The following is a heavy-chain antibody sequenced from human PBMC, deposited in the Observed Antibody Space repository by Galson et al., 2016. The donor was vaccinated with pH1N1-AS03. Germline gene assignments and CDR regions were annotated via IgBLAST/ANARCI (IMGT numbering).Heavy chain of an antibody. CDR3: VKDEGDGYCSGGSCYKYFDY. J-gene: IGHJ4*02. V-gene: IGHV3-23*01. CDR2: LSGGGVST. Sequence: SLRLSCAASGFTFSSHAMSWVRQSPGKGLEWVSALSGGGVSTYYADSVKGRFTISRDNSKNTLYLQMNSLRAEDTAIYYCVKDEGDGYCSGGSCYKYFDYWGQGTLVTVSS. D-gene: IGHD2-15*01. CDR1: GFTFSSHA.